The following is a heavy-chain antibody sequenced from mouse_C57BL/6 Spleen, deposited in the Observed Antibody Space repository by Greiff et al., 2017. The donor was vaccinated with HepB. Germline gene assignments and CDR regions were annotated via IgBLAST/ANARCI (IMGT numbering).Heavy chain of an antibody. CDR3: TGGLRRGFDY. CDR1: GFNIKDDY. Sequence: VQLQQSGAELVRPGASVKLSCTASGFNIKDDYMHWVKQRPEQGLEWIGWIDPENGDTEYASKFQGKATITADTSSNTAYLQLSSLTSEDTAVYYCTGGLRRGFDYWGQGTTLTVSS. J-gene: IGHJ2*01. CDR2: IDPENGDT. V-gene: IGHV14-4*01. D-gene: IGHD2-4*01.